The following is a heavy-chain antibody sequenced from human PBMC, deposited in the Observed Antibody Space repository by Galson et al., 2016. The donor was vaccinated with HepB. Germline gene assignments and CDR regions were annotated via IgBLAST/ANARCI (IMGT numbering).Heavy chain of an antibody. CDR1: GASVNSSNW. J-gene: IGHJ4*02. D-gene: IGHD1-26*01. CDR3: TRGNLGAYATMAFDY. Sequence: EPLSLTCAVSGASVNSSNWWTWVRQAPGTGLEWIGEIYHTGTSNNNPSLLSRFTMSIDSSRNHFSLNLNSVTAADTAVYYCTRGNLGAYATMAFDYWGQGSLVTVSS. CDR2: IYHTGTS. V-gene: IGHV4-4*02.